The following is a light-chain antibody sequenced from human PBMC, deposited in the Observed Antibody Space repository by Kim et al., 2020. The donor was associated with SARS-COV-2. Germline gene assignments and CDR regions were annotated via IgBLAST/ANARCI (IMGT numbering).Light chain of an antibody. CDR2: AAS. CDR1: QNSQKW. V-gene: IGKV1-12*01. Sequence: VGDRVTLPSRARQNSQKWLAWYQQQPGKAPKRLIYAASELDTGVPSRFSGSESGTDFTLTISSLQPEDSATYYCQQADTFPYTFGQGTKVEIK. J-gene: IGKJ2*01. CDR3: QQADTFPYT.